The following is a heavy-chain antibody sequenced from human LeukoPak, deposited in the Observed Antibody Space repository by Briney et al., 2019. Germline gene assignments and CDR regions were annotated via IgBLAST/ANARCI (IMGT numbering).Heavy chain of an antibody. D-gene: IGHD1-26*01. V-gene: IGHV1-18*01. Sequence: ASVKVSCKASGYTFTSYGISWVRQAPGQGLEWMGWISAYNGNTNYAQKLQGRVTMTEDTSTDTAYMELSSLRSEDTAVYYCATGSYKGLPDVDYWGQGTLVTVSS. CDR1: GYTFTSYG. J-gene: IGHJ4*02. CDR2: ISAYNGNT. CDR3: ATGSYKGLPDVDY.